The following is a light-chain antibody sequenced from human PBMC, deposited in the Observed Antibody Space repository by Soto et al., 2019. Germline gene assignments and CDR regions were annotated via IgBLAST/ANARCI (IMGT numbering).Light chain of an antibody. V-gene: IGLV1-44*01. CDR1: SSNIGSNT. CDR3: AAWDDSLNAAV. Sequence: QSVLTQPPSASGTPGQRVTISCSGSSSNIGSNTVNWYQQLPGTAPKLLIYSNNQRPSGVPDRFSGSKSGTSASLAISGLQSEDEADYYCAAWDDSLNAAVFGGGTQLTVL. CDR2: SNN. J-gene: IGLJ7*01.